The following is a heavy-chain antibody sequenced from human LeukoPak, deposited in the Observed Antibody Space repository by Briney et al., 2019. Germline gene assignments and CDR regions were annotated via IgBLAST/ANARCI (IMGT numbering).Heavy chain of an antibody. Sequence: SETLSLTCTVSGGSISSGDYYWSWIRQPPGKGLEWIGYIYYSGSTYFNPSLKSRVTISVDTSKNQFSLKLSSVTAADTAVYYCAREWQLRGAFDIWGQGTMVTVSS. CDR2: IYYSGST. J-gene: IGHJ3*02. CDR1: GGSISSGDYY. CDR3: AREWQLRGAFDI. D-gene: IGHD6-13*01. V-gene: IGHV4-30-4*01.